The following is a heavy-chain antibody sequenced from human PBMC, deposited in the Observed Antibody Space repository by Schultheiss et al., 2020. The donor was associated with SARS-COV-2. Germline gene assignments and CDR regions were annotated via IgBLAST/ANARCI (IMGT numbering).Heavy chain of an antibody. D-gene: IGHD2-2*01. CDR3: ARASGYCSSTTCSHFDY. CDR1: GYSFTSQW. V-gene: IGHV5-51*01. Sequence: GESLKISCKGSGYSFTSQWIGWVRQMPGKGLEWMGIIYPGDSDTIYSPSFQGQVTISADKSISTAYLQWSSLKASDTAMYYCARASGYCSSTTCSHFDYWGQGTLVTVSS. CDR2: IYPGDSDT. J-gene: IGHJ4*02.